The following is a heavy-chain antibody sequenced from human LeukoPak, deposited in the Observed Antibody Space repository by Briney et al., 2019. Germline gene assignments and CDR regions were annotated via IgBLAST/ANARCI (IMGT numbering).Heavy chain of an antibody. CDR3: ARSQLVHFDY. CDR2: IYHSGST. J-gene: IGHJ4*02. CDR1: GGSISSGGYY. Sequence: PSETLSLTCTVSGGSISSGGYYWSWIRQPPGKGLEWIGYIYHSGSTYYNPSLKSRVTISVDRSKNQFSLKLSSVTAADTAVYYCARSQLVHFDYWGQGTLVTVSS. V-gene: IGHV4-30-2*01. D-gene: IGHD6-13*01.